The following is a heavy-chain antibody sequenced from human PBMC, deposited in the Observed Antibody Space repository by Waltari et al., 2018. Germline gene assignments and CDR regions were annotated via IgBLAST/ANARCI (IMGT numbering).Heavy chain of an antibody. Sequence: EVQLVESGGGLVQPGGSLRLSCAASGFGFNNNGVHWVRQVPGKGLVWVSRINPEGTNTAYADSVKGRCTVSRDNAKNTLYLQMTSLRAEDTAVYYCVRGGHFDWSPLDHWGPGTLVTVSS. J-gene: IGHJ4*02. CDR2: INPEGTNT. V-gene: IGHV3-74*01. CDR1: GFGFNNNG. CDR3: VRGGHFDWSPLDH. D-gene: IGHD3-9*01.